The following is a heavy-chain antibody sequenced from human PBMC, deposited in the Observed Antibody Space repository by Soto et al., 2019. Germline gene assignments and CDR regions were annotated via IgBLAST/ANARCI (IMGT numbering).Heavy chain of an antibody. V-gene: IGHV3-30*18. J-gene: IGHJ2*01. Sequence: QVQLMESGGGVVQPGRSLRLSCAASGFTFSSYGMHWVRQAPGKGLEWVAVISYDGSNKYYADSVKGRFTISRDNSKNTLYLQMNSLRAEDTAVYYCAKGGGTLGWYFDLWGRGTLVTVSS. D-gene: IGHD1-1*01. CDR2: ISYDGSNK. CDR1: GFTFSSYG. CDR3: AKGGGTLGWYFDL.